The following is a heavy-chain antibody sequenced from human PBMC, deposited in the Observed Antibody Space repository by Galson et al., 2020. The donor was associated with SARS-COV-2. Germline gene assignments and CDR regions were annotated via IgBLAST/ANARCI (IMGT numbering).Heavy chain of an antibody. D-gene: IGHD3-10*01. J-gene: IGHJ4*02. CDR3: VRYEYGPGFDS. CDR1: GYKFTRYG. V-gene: IGHV1-18*01. Sequence: ASVKVSCKASGYKFTRYGIGWVRQAPGQGLEWMGWINAYSGDINYAPKFQGRVTMTTDTSTSTGYMELRGLKSDDTAVYYCVRYEYGPGFDSWGQGTLVTVSS. CDR2: INAYSGDI.